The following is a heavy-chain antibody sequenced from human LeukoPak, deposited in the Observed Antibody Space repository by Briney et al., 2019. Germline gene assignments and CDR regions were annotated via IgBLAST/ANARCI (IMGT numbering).Heavy chain of an antibody. Sequence: SETLSLTCTVSGGSISSGSYYWSWIRQPAGKGLEWIGRIYTSGSTNYNPSLKSRVTISVDTSKNQFSLKLSSVTAADTAVYYCAKEGTRGYSYGYRGSFDYVDYWGQRTRVTVSS. CDR1: GGSISSGSYY. CDR3: AKEGTRGYSYGYRGSFDYVDY. V-gene: IGHV4-61*02. J-gene: IGHJ4*02. D-gene: IGHD5-18*01. CDR2: IYTSGST.